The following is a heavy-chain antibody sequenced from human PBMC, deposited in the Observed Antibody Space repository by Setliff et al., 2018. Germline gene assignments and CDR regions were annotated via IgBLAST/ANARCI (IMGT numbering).Heavy chain of an antibody. J-gene: IGHJ3*02. CDR3: ARSGPYYYDSRGAFDI. D-gene: IGHD3-22*01. Sequence: ASVKVSCKASGYTFTSYDINWVRQATGQGLEWMGWMNPNSGNTGYAQKFQGRVTMTRNTSISTAYMDLSSLGFEDTAVYYCARSGPYYYDSRGAFDIWGQGTMVTVSS. CDR2: MNPNSGNT. CDR1: GYTFTSYD. V-gene: IGHV1-8*02.